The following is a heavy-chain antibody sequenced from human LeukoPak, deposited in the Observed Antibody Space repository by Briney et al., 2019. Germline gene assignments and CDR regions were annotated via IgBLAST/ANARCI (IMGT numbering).Heavy chain of an antibody. Sequence: PGGSLRLSCAASGFTFSSYSMNWVRQAPGKGLEWVSYISSSSSTIYYADSVKGRFTISRDNAKNSLYPQMNSLRAEDTAVYYCAKDSDSTGYYSVGAFDIWGQGTMVTVSS. V-gene: IGHV3-48*01. CDR1: GFTFSSYS. CDR2: ISSSSSTI. CDR3: AKDSDSTGYYSVGAFDI. J-gene: IGHJ3*02. D-gene: IGHD3-22*01.